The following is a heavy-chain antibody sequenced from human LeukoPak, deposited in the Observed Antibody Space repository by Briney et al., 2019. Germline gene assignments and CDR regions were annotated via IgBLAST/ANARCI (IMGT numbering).Heavy chain of an antibody. V-gene: IGHV5-51*01. CDR2: IYPGDSDT. CDR1: GSSFTSYW. D-gene: IGHD2-2*02. J-gene: IGHJ4*02. CDR3: ARATVQYCSSSSCSTHRYFDY. Sequence: GASLQISCKGSGSSFTSYWIGWVRPLPGKGLEWMGIIYPGDSDTRYSPSFQGQVTISADKSISTAYLQWSSRKASDTAMYYCARATVQYCSSSSCSTHRYFDYWGQGTLVTVSS.